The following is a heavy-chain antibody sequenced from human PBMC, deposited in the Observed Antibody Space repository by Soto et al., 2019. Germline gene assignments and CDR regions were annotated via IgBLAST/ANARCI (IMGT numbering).Heavy chain of an antibody. Sequence: QVQLVQSGAEVKKPGSSVKVSCKASGGTFSSYAISWVRQAPGQGLEWMGGIIPIFGTANYAQKFQGRVTINADESTSTAYMELSSLRSEDTAMYYCAREGPDDGDVHYFDYWGQGTLVTVSS. J-gene: IGHJ4*02. CDR2: IIPIFGTA. CDR1: GGTFSSYA. D-gene: IGHD4-17*01. V-gene: IGHV1-69*01. CDR3: AREGPDDGDVHYFDY.